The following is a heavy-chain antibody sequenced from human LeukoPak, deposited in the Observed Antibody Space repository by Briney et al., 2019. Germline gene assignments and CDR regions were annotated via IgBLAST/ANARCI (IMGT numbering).Heavy chain of an antibody. CDR3: ARDLGQYYDTSDNWFDP. Sequence: GGSLRLSCAASGFTFSNYWMHWVRQAPGKGLVWVSRINSDGINTSYADSVKGRFTISRDNAKNTLNLQMNSLRAEDTAVYYCARDLGQYYDTSDNWFDPGGQGTRVTVPS. CDR1: GFTFSNYW. CDR2: INSDGINT. V-gene: IGHV3-74*01. D-gene: IGHD3-22*01. J-gene: IGHJ5*02.